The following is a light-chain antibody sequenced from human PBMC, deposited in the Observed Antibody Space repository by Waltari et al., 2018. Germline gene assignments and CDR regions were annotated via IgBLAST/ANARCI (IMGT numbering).Light chain of an antibody. V-gene: IGKV1-39*01. J-gene: IGKJ3*01. CDR2: AAS. Sequence: IQLTQSPSSLSPSVGDRVTITCRAGRTVSTYLNWYQQKPGKAPKLLIYAASILQSGVPSRFSGSGSGTEFSLTIASLQPEDSGTYYFQQSFDSVFTFGPGTTVNV. CDR1: RTVSTY. CDR3: QQSFDSVFT.